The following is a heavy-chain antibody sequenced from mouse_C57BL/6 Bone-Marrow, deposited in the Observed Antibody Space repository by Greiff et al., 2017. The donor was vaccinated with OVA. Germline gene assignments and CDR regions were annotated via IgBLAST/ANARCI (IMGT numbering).Heavy chain of an antibody. Sequence: EVQLQQSGPELVKPGASVKISCKASGYTFTDYYMNWVKQSHGKSLEWIGDINPNNGGTSYNQKFKGKATLTVDKSSSTAYMELRSLTSEDSAVYYCARLGYYYGSSSYYFDCWGQGTTLTVSS. CDR3: ARLGYYYGSSSYYFDC. V-gene: IGHV1-26*01. CDR1: GYTFTDYY. CDR2: INPNNGGT. D-gene: IGHD1-1*01. J-gene: IGHJ2*01.